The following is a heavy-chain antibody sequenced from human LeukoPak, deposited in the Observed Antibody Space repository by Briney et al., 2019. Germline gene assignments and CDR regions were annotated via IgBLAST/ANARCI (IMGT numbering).Heavy chain of an antibody. Sequence: SETLSLTCTVSGASLSSSSYYWGWIRQPPGKGLEWIGSMFYSGSTYYNPSLKSRVTMSVDTSKKQFSLKLTSVTAADTAVYYCARADTPDAFDVWGQGTTVTVSS. D-gene: IGHD2-15*01. CDR1: GASLSSSSYY. CDR2: MFYSGST. V-gene: IGHV4-39*01. CDR3: ARADTPDAFDV. J-gene: IGHJ3*01.